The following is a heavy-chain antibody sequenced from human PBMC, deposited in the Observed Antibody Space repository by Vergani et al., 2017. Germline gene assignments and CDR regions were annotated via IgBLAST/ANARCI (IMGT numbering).Heavy chain of an antibody. CDR1: GVSFSGYG. Sequence: QVQLVESGGGVVQPGRSLRLSCAASGVSFSGYGMHWVRQAPGKGLEWVAFIRFDGSNKYYEDSVKGRLTITRDNSKNTLFLQMNSLIAEDTAVYYCAKDMVHYDILTGPNFDYWGQGTPVTVSS. D-gene: IGHD3-9*01. J-gene: IGHJ4*02. V-gene: IGHV3-30*02. CDR3: AKDMVHYDILTGPNFDY. CDR2: IRFDGSNK.